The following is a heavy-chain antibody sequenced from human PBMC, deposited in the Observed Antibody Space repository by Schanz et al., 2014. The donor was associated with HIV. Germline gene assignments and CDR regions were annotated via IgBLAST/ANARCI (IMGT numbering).Heavy chain of an antibody. CDR3: AKVRCTSSTCRVYYYYGTDV. Sequence: QVQLVESGGGVVQPGRSLRLSCAASGFTFSSYGMHWVRQAPGKGLEWVAVIWDDGSNKHYADSVKGRFPIARDNSKNTLYLQMNSLRAGDTAVYYCAKVRCTSSTCRVYYYYGTDVWGQGTTVSVSS. D-gene: IGHD2-2*01. CDR2: IWDDGSNK. V-gene: IGHV3-33*06. J-gene: IGHJ6*02. CDR1: GFTFSSYG.